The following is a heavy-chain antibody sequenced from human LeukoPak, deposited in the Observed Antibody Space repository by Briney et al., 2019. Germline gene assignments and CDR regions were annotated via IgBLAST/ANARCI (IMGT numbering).Heavy chain of an antibody. V-gene: IGHV4-39*01. CDR2: IYYSGST. D-gene: IGHD1-26*01. CDR1: GGSISSSSYY. J-gene: IGHJ4*02. Sequence: SETLSLTCTVSGGSISSSSYYWGWIRQAPGKGLEWIGSIYYSGSTFYSPSLKSRVTISVDTSKNQFSLKLSSVTAADTAVYYCASLRERSYYARGFDYWGQGTLVTVSS. CDR3: ASLRERSYYARGFDY.